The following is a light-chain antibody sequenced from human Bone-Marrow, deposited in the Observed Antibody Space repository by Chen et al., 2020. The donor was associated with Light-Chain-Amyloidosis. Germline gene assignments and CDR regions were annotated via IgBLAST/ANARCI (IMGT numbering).Light chain of an antibody. Sequence: QSALPQPAPVSGCPGQSLTLSCTGTNNDVGGHAFVSWYHRHPGKAPKFLIYEDTERASGVSNRFSGSKSGNTASLTISGLQAEDEADYYCSSFAAGSTWVFGGGTSLTVL. CDR3: SSFAAGSTWV. J-gene: IGLJ3*02. V-gene: IGLV2-23*01. CDR2: EDT. CDR1: NNDVGGHAF.